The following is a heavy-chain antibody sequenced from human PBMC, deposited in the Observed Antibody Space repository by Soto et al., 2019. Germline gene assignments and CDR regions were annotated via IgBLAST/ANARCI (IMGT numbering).Heavy chain of an antibody. J-gene: IGHJ4*02. V-gene: IGHV3-7*02. CDR2: MNQDGNEK. CDR3: AKVGRANNFWCYFDY. D-gene: IGHD1-20*01. Sequence: PGGSLRLSCTASGFAFSSYYMTWVRQAPGKGLEWLANMNQDGNEKYYVDSVKGRFTISRDNAKNSLYLQMNSLRDDDTAIYYCAKVGRANNFWCYFDYWGPGTVVTVSS. CDR1: GFAFSSYY.